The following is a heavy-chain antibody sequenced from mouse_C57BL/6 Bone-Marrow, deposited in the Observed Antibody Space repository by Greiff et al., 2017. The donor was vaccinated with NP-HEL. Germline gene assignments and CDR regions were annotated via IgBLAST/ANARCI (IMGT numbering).Heavy chain of an antibody. V-gene: IGHV14-3*01. J-gene: IGHJ2*01. CDR1: GFNIKNTY. Sequence: VQLQQSVAELVRPGASVKLSCTASGFNIKNTYMHWVKQRPEQGLEWIGRIDPANGNTKYAPKFQGKATITADTSSNTAYLQLSSLTSEETAIYYCARGVYYGSSSCYFDYWGQGTTLTVSS. CDR3: ARGVYYGSSSCYFDY. CDR2: IDPANGNT. D-gene: IGHD1-1*01.